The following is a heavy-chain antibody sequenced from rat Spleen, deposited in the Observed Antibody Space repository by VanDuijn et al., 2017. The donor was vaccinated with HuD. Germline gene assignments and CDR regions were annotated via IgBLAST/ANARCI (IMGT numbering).Heavy chain of an antibody. CDR1: GFSLTSNG. Sequence: QVQLKESGPGLVQPSQTLSLTCTVSGFSLTSNGVSWVRQPPGKGLEWIAAISSGGSTYYNSALKSRLSISRDTSKSQVFLKMNSLQTEEPAIYFCTREITMMVVITYWYFDFWGPGTMVTVSS. D-gene: IGHD1-12*02. CDR2: ISSGGST. V-gene: IGHV2S12*01. CDR3: TREITMMVVITYWYFDF. J-gene: IGHJ1*01.